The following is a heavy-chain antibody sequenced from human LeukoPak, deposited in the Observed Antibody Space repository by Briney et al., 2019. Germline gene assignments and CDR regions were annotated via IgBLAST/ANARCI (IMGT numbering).Heavy chain of an antibody. D-gene: IGHD3-10*01. CDR2: IYHSGST. Sequence: SQTLSLTCAVSGGSISSGGYSWSWIRQPPGKGLEWIGYIYHSGSTYYNPSLKSRVTISVDRSKNQVSLKLSSVTAADTAVYYCARVLLSQYYFDYWGQGTLVTVSS. J-gene: IGHJ4*02. V-gene: IGHV4-30-2*01. CDR1: GGSISSGGYS. CDR3: ARVLLSQYYFDY.